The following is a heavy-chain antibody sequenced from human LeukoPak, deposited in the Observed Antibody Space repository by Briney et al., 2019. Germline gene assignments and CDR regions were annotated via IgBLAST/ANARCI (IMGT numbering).Heavy chain of an antibody. Sequence: ASVKVSCKASGYTVTSYYMHWVRQAPGQGLEWMGGIIPIFGTANYAQKFQGRVTITADESTSTAYMELSSLRSEDTAVYYCARVWDIAAAGHYYYGMDVWGQGTTVTVSS. CDR1: GYTVTSYY. CDR2: IIPIFGTA. CDR3: ARVWDIAAAGHYYYGMDV. D-gene: IGHD6-13*01. V-gene: IGHV1-69*13. J-gene: IGHJ6*02.